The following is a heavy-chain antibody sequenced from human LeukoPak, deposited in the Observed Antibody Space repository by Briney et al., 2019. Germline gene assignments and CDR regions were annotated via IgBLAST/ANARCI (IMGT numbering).Heavy chain of an antibody. V-gene: IGHV3-23*01. Sequence: GSLRLSCAASGFTFNSYTMSWVRQAPGKGLEWVSTISGSGSSTYYADSVKGRCTISRDNSKNTLYLQVNSLRAEDTAVYYCARASYCSGGICYYYYWGQGTLVTVSS. CDR1: GFTFNSYT. CDR3: ARASYCSGGICYYYY. D-gene: IGHD2-15*01. CDR2: ISGSGSST. J-gene: IGHJ4*02.